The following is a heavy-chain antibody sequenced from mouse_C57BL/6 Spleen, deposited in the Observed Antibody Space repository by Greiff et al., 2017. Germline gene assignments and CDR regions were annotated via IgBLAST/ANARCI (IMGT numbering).Heavy chain of an antibody. V-gene: IGHV5-17*01. CDR1: GFTFSDYG. J-gene: IGHJ4*01. CDR3: LRQDYAMDY. Sequence: EVKLVESGGGLVKPGGSLKLSCAASGFTFSDYGMHWVRQAPEKGLEWVAYISSGSSTIYYADTVQGRFTISRDNAKNTLFLQMTSLRSEDTAMYYGLRQDYAMDYWGQGTSVTVSS. CDR2: ISSGSSTI. D-gene: IGHD2-4*01.